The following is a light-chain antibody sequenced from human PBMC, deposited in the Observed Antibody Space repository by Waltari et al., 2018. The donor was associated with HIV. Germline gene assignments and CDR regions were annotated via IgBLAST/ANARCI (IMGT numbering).Light chain of an antibody. J-gene: IGKJ2*01. V-gene: IGKV3-20*01. CDR1: QSVTSSY. CDR2: GTS. Sequence: EIVLTQSPGTLSLSPGERAVLSCKTSQSVTSSYLAWYQQKPGQAPRLLIYGTSSRATGIPDRVSGSGSGTDFTFTVSRLEPADFAVYYCQQYGSSPYTFGQGTKLEI. CDR3: QQYGSSPYT.